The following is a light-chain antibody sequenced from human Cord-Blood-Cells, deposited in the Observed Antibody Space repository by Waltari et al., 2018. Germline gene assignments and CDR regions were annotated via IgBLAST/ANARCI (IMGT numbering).Light chain of an antibody. CDR1: SSDVGGYNY. CDR3: SSYTSSSVV. V-gene: IGLV2-14*01. CDR2: DVS. Sequence: QSALTQPASVSRSPGQPITISCTGTSSDVGGYNYASWYQQHPGKAPKLMIYDVSNRPSGVSNRFSGSKSGNTASLTISGLQAEDEADYYCSSYTSSSVVFGGGTKLTVL. J-gene: IGLJ2*01.